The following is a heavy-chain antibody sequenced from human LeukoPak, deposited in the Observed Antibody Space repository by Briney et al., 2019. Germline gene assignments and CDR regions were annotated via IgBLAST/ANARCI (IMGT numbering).Heavy chain of an antibody. D-gene: IGHD1-26*01. V-gene: IGHV4-59*01. CDR2: IYYSGST. CDR3: AGDLVGADAFDI. CDR1: GGSISSYY. Sequence: SETLSLTCTVSGGSISSYYWSWIRQPPGKGLERIGYIYYSGSTNYNPSLKSRVTISVDTSKNQFSLKLSSVTAADTAVYYCAGDLVGADAFDIWGQGTMVTVSS. J-gene: IGHJ3*02.